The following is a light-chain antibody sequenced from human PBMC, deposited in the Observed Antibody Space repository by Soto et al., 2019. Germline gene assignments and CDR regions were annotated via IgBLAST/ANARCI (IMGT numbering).Light chain of an antibody. V-gene: IGKV3-20*01. CDR3: QQYGSSPRT. CDR1: QSVSSSY. CDR2: GAS. J-gene: IGKJ1*01. Sequence: EIVLTQSPGTLSLSPGERATLSCRASQSVSSSYLAWYQQKPGQAPRLLSYGASSRATGIPDRVSGSGSGTDFTITISRLEPEDFAVYYCQQYGSSPRTFGQGTKLEIK.